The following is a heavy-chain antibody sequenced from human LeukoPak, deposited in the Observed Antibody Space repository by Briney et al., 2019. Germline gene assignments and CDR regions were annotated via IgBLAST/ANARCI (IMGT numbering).Heavy chain of an antibody. CDR1: GFTFSSYG. Sequence: GGSLRLSCAASGFTFSSYGMHWVRQAPGKGLEWVAVIWYDGSNKYYADSVKGRFTISRDNSKNTPYLQMNSLRAEDTAVYHCAREGTAAAGKRRSSQFDYWGQGTLVTVSS. D-gene: IGHD6-13*01. CDR2: IWYDGSNK. CDR3: AREGTAAAGKRRSSQFDY. J-gene: IGHJ4*02. V-gene: IGHV3-33*01.